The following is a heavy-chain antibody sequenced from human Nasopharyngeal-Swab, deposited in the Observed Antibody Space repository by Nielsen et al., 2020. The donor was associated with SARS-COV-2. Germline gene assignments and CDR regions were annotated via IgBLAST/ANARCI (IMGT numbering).Heavy chain of an antibody. CDR2: IYHSGST. D-gene: IGHD6-13*01. J-gene: IGHJ5*02. V-gene: IGHV4-34*09. CDR3: AQTIPDGEYSSSCWFDP. Sequence: WIRQPPGKGLEWIGEIYHSGSTNYNPSLKSRVTISVDTSKNQFSLKLSSVTAADTAVYYCAQTIPDGEYSSSCWFDPWGQGTLVTVSS.